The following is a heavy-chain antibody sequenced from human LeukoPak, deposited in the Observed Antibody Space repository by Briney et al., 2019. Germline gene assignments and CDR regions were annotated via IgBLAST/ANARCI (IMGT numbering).Heavy chain of an antibody. CDR3: VKGYCSSTSCYAFDY. Sequence: GGSLRLSCAASGFTFSSYAMHWVRQAPGKGLEYVSAISSNGDSTYYANSVQGRFTISRDNSKNTLYLQMSSLRAEDTAVYYCVKGYCSSTSCYAFDYWGQGTLVTVSS. J-gene: IGHJ4*02. D-gene: IGHD2-2*01. CDR2: ISSNGDST. CDR1: GFTFSSYA. V-gene: IGHV3-64*01.